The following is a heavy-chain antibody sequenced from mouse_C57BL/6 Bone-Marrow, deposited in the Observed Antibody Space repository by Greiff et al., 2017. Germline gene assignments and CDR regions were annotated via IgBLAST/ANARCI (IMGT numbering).Heavy chain of an antibody. J-gene: IGHJ1*03. Sequence: EVQLVESEGGLVQPGSSMKLSCTASGFTFSDYYMAWVRQVPEKGLEWVANINYDGSSTYYLDSLKSRFIISRDNAKNILYLQMSSLKSEDTATYYCARWLLPYWYFDVWGTGTTVTVSS. CDR1: GFTFSDYY. V-gene: IGHV5-16*01. CDR2: INYDGSST. D-gene: IGHD2-3*01. CDR3: ARWLLPYWYFDV.